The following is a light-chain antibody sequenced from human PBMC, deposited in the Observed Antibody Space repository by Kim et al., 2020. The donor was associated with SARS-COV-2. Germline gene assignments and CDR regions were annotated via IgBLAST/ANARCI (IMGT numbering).Light chain of an antibody. CDR3: QQSYLLPVT. Sequence: ASVGDRVTITCQASQSITRYLNWYQHKPGTPPKLLIYSSFTLQSGVPSRFSGSGSGTDFTLTISSLQAEDSATYYCQQSYLLPVTFGQGTKLEI. V-gene: IGKV1-39*01. J-gene: IGKJ2*01. CDR1: QSITRY. CDR2: SSF.